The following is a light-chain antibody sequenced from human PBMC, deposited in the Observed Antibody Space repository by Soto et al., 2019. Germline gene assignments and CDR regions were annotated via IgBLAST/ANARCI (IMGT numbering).Light chain of an antibody. J-gene: IGKJ1*01. CDR1: QSISRY. CDR3: QQYGSSPPT. CDR2: GAS. Sequence: IVLTQSPGTLSFSPGERTTLSCQASQSISRYLAWYQQKPGQGPRLLIYGASSRATGTPDRFSGSGSGTDFTLTINRLEPEDFALYYCQQYGSSPPTFGQGTKVDIK. V-gene: IGKV3-20*01.